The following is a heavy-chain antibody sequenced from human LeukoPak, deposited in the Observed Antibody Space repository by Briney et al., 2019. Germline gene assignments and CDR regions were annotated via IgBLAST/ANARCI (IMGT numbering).Heavy chain of an antibody. D-gene: IGHD6-13*01. CDR3: ARYLAAAEYFQH. V-gene: IGHV4-61*01. CDR1: GGSVSSGSYY. CDR2: IYYSGST. J-gene: IGHJ1*01. Sequence: KPSETLSLTCTVSGGSVSSGSYYWSWIRQPPGKGLGWIGYIYYSGSTNYNPSLKSRVTISVDTSKNQFSLKLSSVTAADTAVYYCARYLAAAEYFQHWGQGTLVTVSS.